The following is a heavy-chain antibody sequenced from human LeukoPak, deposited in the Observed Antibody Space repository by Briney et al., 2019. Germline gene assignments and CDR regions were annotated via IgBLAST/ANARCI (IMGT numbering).Heavy chain of an antibody. CDR1: GFTFSRYD. D-gene: IGHD1-26*01. CDR2: ISGGGTST. CDR3: ASYLTSIPSGMNV. V-gene: IGHV3-23*01. Sequence: SGGSVRLFCAASGFTFSRYDMSWVRQATGKGVEWVSVISGGGTSTSYADSVKGRFTISRDNGKNTLYLQMNSLRAEDTAVYYCASYLTSIPSGMNVWGQGTTVAVSS. J-gene: IGHJ6*02.